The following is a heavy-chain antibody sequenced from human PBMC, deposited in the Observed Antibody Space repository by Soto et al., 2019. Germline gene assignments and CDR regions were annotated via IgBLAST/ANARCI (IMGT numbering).Heavy chain of an antibody. CDR2: ISAYNGNT. CDR1: GYTFTSYG. Sequence: ASVKVSCKASGYTFTSYGISWVRQAPGQGLEWMGWISAYNGNTNYAQKLQGRVTMTTDTSTSTAYMELRSLRSDDTAVYYCARLHPNGIAVAGYYFDYWGQGTLVTVSP. CDR3: ARLHPNGIAVAGYYFDY. V-gene: IGHV1-18*01. D-gene: IGHD6-19*01. J-gene: IGHJ4*02.